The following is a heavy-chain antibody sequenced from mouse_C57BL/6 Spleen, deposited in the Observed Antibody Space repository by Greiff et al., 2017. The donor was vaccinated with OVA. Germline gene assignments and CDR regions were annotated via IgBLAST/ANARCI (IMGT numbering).Heavy chain of an antibody. V-gene: IGHV1-42*01. CDR3: ARHGSSLWYFDV. Sequence: VHVKQSGPELVKPGASVKISCKASGYSFTGYYMNWVKQSPEKSLEWIGEINPSTGGTTYNQKFKAKATLTVDKSSSTAYMQLKSLTSEDSAVYYCARHGSSLWYFDVWGTGTTVTVSS. CDR1: GYSFTGYY. D-gene: IGHD1-1*01. J-gene: IGHJ1*03. CDR2: INPSTGGT.